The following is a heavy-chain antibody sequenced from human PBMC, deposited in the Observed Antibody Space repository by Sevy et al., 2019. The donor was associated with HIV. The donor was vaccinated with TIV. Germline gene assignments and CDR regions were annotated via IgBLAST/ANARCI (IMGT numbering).Heavy chain of an antibody. CDR3: ASASLNQDIVVVPAATFYGMDV. CDR1: GFTFSSYS. CDR2: ISYDGSNK. V-gene: IGHV3-30*03. J-gene: IGHJ6*02. Sequence: GGSLRLSCAASGFTFSSYSMNWVRQAPGKGLEWVAVISYDGSNKYYADSVKGRFTISRDNSKNTLYLQMNSLRAEDTAVYYCASASLNQDIVVVPAATFYGMDVWGQGTTVTVSS. D-gene: IGHD2-2*01.